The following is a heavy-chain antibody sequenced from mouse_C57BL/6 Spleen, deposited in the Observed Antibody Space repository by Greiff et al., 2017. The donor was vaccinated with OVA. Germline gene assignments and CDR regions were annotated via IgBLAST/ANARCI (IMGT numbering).Heavy chain of an antibody. CDR1: GYAFSSSW. CDR3: ARTVHWYFDV. J-gene: IGHJ1*03. V-gene: IGHV1-82*01. Sequence: QVQLQQSGPELVKPGASVKISCKASGYAFSSSWMNWVKQRPGKGLEWIGRIYPGDGDTNYNGKFKGKATLTADKSSSTAYMQLSSLTSEDSAVYFCARTVHWYFDVWGTGTTVTVSS. CDR2: IYPGDGDT. D-gene: IGHD1-1*01.